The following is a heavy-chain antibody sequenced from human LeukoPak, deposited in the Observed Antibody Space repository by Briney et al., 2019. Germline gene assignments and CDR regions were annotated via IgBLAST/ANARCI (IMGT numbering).Heavy chain of an antibody. J-gene: IGHJ4*02. D-gene: IGHD6-19*01. Sequence: GGSLRLSCAASGFAFSSCWMSWVRQAPGKGPEWVANIKQDGSEKYYVDSVKGRFTISRDNAKNSLDLQMNSLRAEDTAVYYCARDSSGWYASYYFDYWGQGTLVTVSS. CDR1: GFAFSSCW. CDR3: ARDSSGWYASYYFDY. V-gene: IGHV3-7*03. CDR2: IKQDGSEK.